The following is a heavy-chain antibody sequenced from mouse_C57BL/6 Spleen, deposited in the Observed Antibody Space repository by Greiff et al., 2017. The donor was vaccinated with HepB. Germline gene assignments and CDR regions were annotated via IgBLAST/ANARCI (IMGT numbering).Heavy chain of an antibody. CDR1: GYTFTSYW. CDR3: ARGGHYSNPAWFAY. J-gene: IGHJ3*01. Sequence: VQLQQPGAELVKPGASVKLSCKASGYTFTSYWMHWVKQRPGRGLEWIGMIDPNSGGTKYNEKFKSKATLTVDKPSSTAYMQLSSLTSEDSAVYYCARGGHYSNPAWFAYWGQGTLVTVSA. CDR2: IDPNSGGT. V-gene: IGHV1-72*01. D-gene: IGHD2-5*01.